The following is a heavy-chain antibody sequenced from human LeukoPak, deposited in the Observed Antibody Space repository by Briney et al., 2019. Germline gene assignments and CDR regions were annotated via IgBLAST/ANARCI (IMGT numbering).Heavy chain of an antibody. V-gene: IGHV3-30*03. D-gene: IGHD3-22*01. CDR1: GFMFSDYY. Sequence: GRSLRLSCAASGFMFSDYYMTWIRQAPGKGLEWVAVISYDGKNEYYADSVKGRFTISRDNSKNTLYLQMNSLRAEDTAVFYCARSEYYYAVSVYPAFYHLDHWGQGTLVTVSS. CDR2: ISYDGKNE. CDR3: ARSEYYYAVSVYPAFYHLDH. J-gene: IGHJ4*02.